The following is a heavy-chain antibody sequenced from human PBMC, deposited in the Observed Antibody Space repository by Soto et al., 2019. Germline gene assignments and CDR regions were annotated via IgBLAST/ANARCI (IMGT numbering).Heavy chain of an antibody. Sequence: GGPLRLSSGASGFTFSSSAMSWFRKTPGKGLEWVATFRESGETTHYADSVKGRFTISRDASKNMLNLQMNSLRAEDTAIYYCAKDSHRGIISPTHDYWGQGTLVTVSS. CDR1: GFTFSSSA. D-gene: IGHD3-10*01. CDR2: FRESGETT. V-gene: IGHV3-23*01. J-gene: IGHJ4*02. CDR3: AKDSHRGIISPTHDY.